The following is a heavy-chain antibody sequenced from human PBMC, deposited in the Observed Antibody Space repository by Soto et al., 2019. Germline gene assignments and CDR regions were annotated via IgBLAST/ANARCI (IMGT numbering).Heavy chain of an antibody. CDR1: GYSFTSYW. J-gene: IGHJ6*02. Sequence: GESLKISCKGSGYSFTSYWIGWVRQMPGKGLEWMGIIYPGDSDTRYSPSFQGQVTISADKSISTAYLQWSSLKASDTAMYYCARLGRCSSTSCFYYYYGMDVGGQGTTVTVSS. V-gene: IGHV5-51*01. D-gene: IGHD2-2*01. CDR3: ARLGRCSSTSCFYYYYGMDV. CDR2: IYPGDSDT.